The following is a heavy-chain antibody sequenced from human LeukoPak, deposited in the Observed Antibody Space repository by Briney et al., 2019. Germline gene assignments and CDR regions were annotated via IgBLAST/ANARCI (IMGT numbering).Heavy chain of an antibody. CDR3: ARSLYYYDSSDYSLPRFDP. CDR2: IYYIGST. J-gene: IGHJ5*02. V-gene: IGHV4-59*12. Sequence: PSETLSLTCTVSGGSISTYYWSWIRQPPGKGLEWIGYIYYIGSTNYNPSLKSRVTISVDRSKNQFSLKLSPVTAADTAVYYCARSLYYYDSSDYSLPRFDPWGQGTLVTVSS. D-gene: IGHD3-22*01. CDR1: GGSISTYY.